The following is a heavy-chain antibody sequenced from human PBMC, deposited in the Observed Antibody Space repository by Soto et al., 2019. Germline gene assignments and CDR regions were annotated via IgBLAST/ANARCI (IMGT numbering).Heavy chain of an antibody. D-gene: IGHD6-13*01. Sequence: QVQLVQSGAEVKQSGSSAKVSCKASGGTFSSYRINWVRQAPGQGLEWVGGIVPIRRTADYAQTFQGRVIITADESARTSYMELRSLRSQDTAAYYCVRDSGAKLSSSWGQGTLVTVSS. V-gene: IGHV1-69*01. CDR3: VRDSGAKLSSS. J-gene: IGHJ4*02. CDR2: IVPIRRTA. CDR1: GGTFSSYR.